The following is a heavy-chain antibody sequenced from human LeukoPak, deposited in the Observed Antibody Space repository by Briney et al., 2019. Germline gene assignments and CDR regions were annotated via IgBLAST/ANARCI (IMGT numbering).Heavy chain of an antibody. Sequence: GESLKISCKGSGYSFASYWIGWVRQMPGKGLEWMGIIYPGDSDTRYSPSFQGQVTISADRSISTAYLQWSSLKTSDTAMYYCARHYCESSGYCDYWGQGTLVTVSS. D-gene: IGHD3-22*01. CDR2: IYPGDSDT. V-gene: IGHV5-51*01. CDR1: GYSFASYW. J-gene: IGHJ4*02. CDR3: ARHYCESSGYCDY.